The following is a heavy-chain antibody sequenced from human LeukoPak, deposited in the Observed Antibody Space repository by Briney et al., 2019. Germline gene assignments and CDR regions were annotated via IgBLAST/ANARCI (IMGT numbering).Heavy chain of an antibody. CDR2: IYHSGST. D-gene: IGHD2-15*01. J-gene: IGHJ4*02. V-gene: IGHV4-4*02. CDR3: ARETYCSGGSCFDY. CDR1: GGSISSSNW. Sequence: PSETLSLTCAVSGGSISSSNWWSWVRQPPGKGLEWIGEIYHSGSTNYNPSLKSRVTISVDKSKNQFSLKLSSVTAADTAVYYCARETYCSGGSCFDYWGQGTLVTVSS.